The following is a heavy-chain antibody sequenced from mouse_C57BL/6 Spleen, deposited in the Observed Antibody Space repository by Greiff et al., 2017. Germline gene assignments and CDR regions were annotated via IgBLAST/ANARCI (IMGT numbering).Heavy chain of an antibody. CDR3: TRERDYGDYYAMDY. V-gene: IGHV5-9-1*02. CDR2: ISSGGDYI. J-gene: IGHJ4*01. D-gene: IGHD2-4*01. Sequence: VQLKESGEGLVKPGGSLKLSCAASGFTFSSYAMSWVRQTPEKRLEWVAYISSGGDYIYYADTVKGRFTISRDNARNTLYLQMSSLKSEDTAMYYCTRERDYGDYYAMDYWGQGTSVTVSS. CDR1: GFTFSSYA.